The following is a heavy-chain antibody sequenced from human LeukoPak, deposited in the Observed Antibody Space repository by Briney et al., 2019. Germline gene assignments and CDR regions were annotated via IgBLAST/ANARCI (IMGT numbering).Heavy chain of an antibody. Sequence: VSGPTLVKPTQTLTLTCTFSGFSLSTSGVGVGWIRQPPGKALEWLALIYWDDDKRYSPSLKSRLTITKDTSKNQVVLTMTNMDPVDTATYYCALRLDSGWYDMVRFDYWGQGTLVTVSS. V-gene: IGHV2-5*02. CDR3: ALRLDSGWYDMVRFDY. J-gene: IGHJ4*02. D-gene: IGHD6-19*01. CDR2: IYWDDDK. CDR1: GFSLSTSGVG.